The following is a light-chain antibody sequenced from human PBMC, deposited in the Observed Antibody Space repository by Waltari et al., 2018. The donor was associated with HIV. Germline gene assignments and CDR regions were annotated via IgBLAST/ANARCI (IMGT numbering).Light chain of an antibody. CDR2: WAS. J-gene: IGKJ1*01. V-gene: IGKV4-1*01. CDR1: QSVLYSSNNKNY. CDR3: QQYYTTPPWT. Sequence: DIVMTQSPDSLVVSLGERATINCKSSQSVLYSSNNKNYVAWYQQTPGQPPKVLIYWASTRESGVPDRFSGSGSGTDFTLTISSLQAEDVGVYYCQQYYTTPPWTFGQGTKVEI.